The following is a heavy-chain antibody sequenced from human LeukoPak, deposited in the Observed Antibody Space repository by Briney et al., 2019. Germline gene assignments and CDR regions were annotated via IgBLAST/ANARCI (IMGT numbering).Heavy chain of an antibody. CDR3: ARDPGYCSSTSCWDYYYGMDV. CDR1: GVSISSYY. Sequence: SETLSLTCTVSGVSISSYYWSWIRQPPGKGLEWLGHIYYSGSTNYNPSLKSRVTISVDTSKNQFSLKLSSVTAADTAVYYCARDPGYCSSTSCWDYYYGMDVWGQGTTVTVSS. V-gene: IGHV4-59*01. D-gene: IGHD2-2*01. CDR2: IYYSGST. J-gene: IGHJ6*02.